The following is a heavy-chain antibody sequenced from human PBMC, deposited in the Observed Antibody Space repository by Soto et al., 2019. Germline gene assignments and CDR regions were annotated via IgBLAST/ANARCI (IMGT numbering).Heavy chain of an antibody. CDR3: AKGLGELSPESYDY. Sequence: QVQLVESGGGVVQPGRSLRLSCAASGFTFSYYAMHWVRQAPGKGLEWVAVISYDGSDKYYADSVRGRFTISRDNSKNKLKLQMNSMRADDTAVYYCAKGLGELSPESYDYWGQGIVITVSS. J-gene: IGHJ4*02. CDR2: ISYDGSDK. V-gene: IGHV3-30*18. D-gene: IGHD3-16*02. CDR1: GFTFSYYA.